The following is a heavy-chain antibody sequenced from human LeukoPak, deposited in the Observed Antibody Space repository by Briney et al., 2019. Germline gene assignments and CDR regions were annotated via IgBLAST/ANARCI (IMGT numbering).Heavy chain of an antibody. D-gene: IGHD4-23*01. Sequence: PSETLSLTCAVYGGSFSGYYWSWIRQPPGKGLEWIGEINHSGSTNYNPSLKSRVTISVDTSKNQFSLKLSSVTAADTAVYYCARGPHPLGLTHYYYYGMDVWGKGTTVTVSS. J-gene: IGHJ6*04. CDR1: GGSFSGYY. CDR3: ARGPHPLGLTHYYYYGMDV. V-gene: IGHV4-34*01. CDR2: INHSGST.